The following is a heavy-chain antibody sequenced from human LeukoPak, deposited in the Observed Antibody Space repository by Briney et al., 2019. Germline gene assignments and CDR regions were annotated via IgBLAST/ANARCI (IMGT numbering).Heavy chain of an antibody. D-gene: IGHD2-2*01. V-gene: IGHV4-39*07. CDR1: GGSISSSSYY. CDR2: IYYSGST. J-gene: IGHJ3*02. Sequence: PSETLSLTCTVSGGSISSSSYYWGWIRQPPGKGLEWIGSIYYSGSTYYNPSLKSRVTISVDTSKNQFSLKLSSVTAADTAVYYCARDYCSSTSYCGFDIWGQGTMVTVSS. CDR3: ARDYCSSTSYCGFDI.